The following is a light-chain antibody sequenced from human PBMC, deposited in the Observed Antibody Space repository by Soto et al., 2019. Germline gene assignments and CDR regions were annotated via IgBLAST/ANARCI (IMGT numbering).Light chain of an antibody. J-gene: IGKJ1*01. CDR3: KHRET. CDR2: GAT. V-gene: IGKV3-15*01. Sequence: ETVMTQSPATLSVSPGERATLSCRASQSVSSNLAWYQQKPGQAPRLLIYGATTRATGIPARFSGSGSGTEFTLTISSLQSEDFAVYYCKHRETFGQGTRWIS. CDR1: QSVSSN.